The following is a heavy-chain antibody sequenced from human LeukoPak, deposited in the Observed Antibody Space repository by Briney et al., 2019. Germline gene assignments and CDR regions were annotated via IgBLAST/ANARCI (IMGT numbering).Heavy chain of an antibody. CDR1: GYTFTGYY. Sequence: ASVKVSCKASGYTFTGYYMHWVRQAPGQGREWRGWINPNSGGTNYAQKFQGRVAMTRDTSISTAYMELSRLRSDDTAVYYCARDEDDYFDYWGQGTLVSVSS. J-gene: IGHJ4*02. CDR3: ARDEDDYFDY. CDR2: INPNSGGT. V-gene: IGHV1-2*02.